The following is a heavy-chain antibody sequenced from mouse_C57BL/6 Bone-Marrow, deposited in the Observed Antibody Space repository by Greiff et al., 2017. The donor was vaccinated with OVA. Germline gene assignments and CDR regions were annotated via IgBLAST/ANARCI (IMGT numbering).Heavy chain of an antibody. V-gene: IGHV5-4*01. D-gene: IGHD2-4*01. CDR3: TRENNDCGGGASY. CDR1: GFTFSSYA. J-gene: IGHJ3*01. CDR2: ISDGGSYT. Sequence: EVMLVESGGGLVTPGGSLKLTCAASGFTFSSYAMSWVRTTPEKRLEWVATISDGGSYTYSPDNVKGRFTNSRDNANNNPYLQISHLKSEDTAMSYCTRENNDCGGGASYWGEGTLVTFSA.